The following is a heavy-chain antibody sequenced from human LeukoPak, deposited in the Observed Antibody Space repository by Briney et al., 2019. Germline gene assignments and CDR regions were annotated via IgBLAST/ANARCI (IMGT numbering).Heavy chain of an antibody. J-gene: IGHJ3*02. CDR1: GGSISSYY. CDR3: AGEYSSSSGVDI. CDR2: IYYSGST. V-gene: IGHV4-59*01. D-gene: IGHD6-6*01. Sequence: SETLSLTCTVSGGSISSYYWSWIRQPPGKGLEWIGYIYYSGSTNYNPSLKSRVTISVDTSKNQFSLKLSSMTAADTAVYYCAGEYSSSSGVDIWGQGTMVTVSS.